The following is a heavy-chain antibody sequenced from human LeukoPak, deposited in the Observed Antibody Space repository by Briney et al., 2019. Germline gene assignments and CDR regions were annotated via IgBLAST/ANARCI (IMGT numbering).Heavy chain of an antibody. Sequence: KPSETLSLTCTVSASSISSGNYYWSWIRQPAGKGLEWIGRICTSGSTNYNPSLKSRVTISVDTSKNQFSLKLSSVTAADTAVYYCARNRDGYNSFDYWGQGTLVTVSS. J-gene: IGHJ4*02. CDR1: ASSISSGNYY. CDR2: ICTSGST. V-gene: IGHV4-61*02. D-gene: IGHD5-24*01. CDR3: ARNRDGYNSFDY.